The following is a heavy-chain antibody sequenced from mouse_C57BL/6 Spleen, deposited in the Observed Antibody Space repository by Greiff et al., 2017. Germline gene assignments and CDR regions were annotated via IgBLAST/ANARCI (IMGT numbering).Heavy chain of an antibody. J-gene: IGHJ2*01. CDR2: IRLKSDNYAT. CDR3: TKLGREYYFDY. CDR1: GFTFSNYW. Sequence: EVMLVESGGGLVQPGGSMKLSCVASGFTFSNYWMNWVRQSPEQGLEWVAQIRLKSDNYATNYAGSVKGRFTISRDDSKSSVYLQMNNLRAEYTGIYYCTKLGREYYFDYWGQGTTLTVSS. V-gene: IGHV6-3*01. D-gene: IGHD4-1*01.